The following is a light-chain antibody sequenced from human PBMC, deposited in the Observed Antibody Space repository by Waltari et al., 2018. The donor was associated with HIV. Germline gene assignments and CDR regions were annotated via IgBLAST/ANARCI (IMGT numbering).Light chain of an antibody. CDR3: QQSYTSPYT. J-gene: IGKJ2*01. CDR1: QTISIY. V-gene: IGKV1-39*01. Sequence: DIQMTQSPSSLSASVGDTVTISCRPSQTISIYLSWYQQIPGKAPKLLIYATSTLQTGVPSRFSGGGSVTDFTLTISSLQSEDFALYYCQQSYTSPYTFGQGTKVEIE. CDR2: ATS.